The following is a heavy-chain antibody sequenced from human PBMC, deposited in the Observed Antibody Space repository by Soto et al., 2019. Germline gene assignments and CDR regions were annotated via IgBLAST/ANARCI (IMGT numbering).Heavy chain of an antibody. CDR3: ATEYYDILTGYFKSGFDY. Sequence: GGPMRLSCAASGFTFSSYAMHWVSQAPGKGLEWVAVISYDGSNKYFADSVKGRFTISRDNSKNTLYLQMNSLRAEDTAVYYCATEYYDILTGYFKSGFDYWGQGTLVTVSS. CDR2: ISYDGSNK. D-gene: IGHD3-9*01. J-gene: IGHJ4*02. V-gene: IGHV3-30-3*01. CDR1: GFTFSSYA.